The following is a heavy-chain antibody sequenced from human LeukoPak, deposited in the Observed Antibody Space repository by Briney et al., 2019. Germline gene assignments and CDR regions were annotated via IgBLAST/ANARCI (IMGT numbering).Heavy chain of an antibody. CDR3: AREVVIAQYYYYGMDV. Sequence: ASVKVSCKASGYTFTSYDINWVRQATGQGLEWMGWINPNSGNTGYAQKFQGRVTMTRNTSISTAYMELSSLRSEDTAVYYCAREVVIAQYYYYGMDVWGQGTTVTVSS. CDR1: GYTFTSYD. D-gene: IGHD3-22*01. CDR2: INPNSGNT. J-gene: IGHJ6*02. V-gene: IGHV1-8*01.